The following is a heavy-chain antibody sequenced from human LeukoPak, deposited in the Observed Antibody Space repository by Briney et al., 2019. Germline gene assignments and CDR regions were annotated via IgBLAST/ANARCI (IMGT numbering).Heavy chain of an antibody. V-gene: IGHV1-69*04. Sequence: SVKVSCKASGGTFSSYAISWVRQAPGQGLEWMGRIIPILGIANYAQKFQGRVTITADKPTSTAYMELSSLRSEDTAVYYCARQGPAGYSYGTGNYWGQGTLVTVSS. D-gene: IGHD5-18*01. CDR1: GGTFSSYA. J-gene: IGHJ4*02. CDR3: ARQGPAGYSYGTGNY. CDR2: IIPILGIA.